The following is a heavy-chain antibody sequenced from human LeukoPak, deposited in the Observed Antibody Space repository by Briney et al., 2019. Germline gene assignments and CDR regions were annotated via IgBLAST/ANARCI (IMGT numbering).Heavy chain of an antibody. V-gene: IGHV4-4*07. J-gene: IGHJ4*02. CDR1: GGSISSYY. CDR3: ARFGDYGSGSFFDY. CDR2: IYTSGST. D-gene: IGHD3-10*01. Sequence: PSETLSLTCTVSGGSISSYYWSWIRQPAGKGLEWIGRIYTSGSTNYNPSLKSRVTMSVDTSKNQFSLKLSSVTAADTAVYYCARFGDYGSGSFFDYWGQGTLVTVSP.